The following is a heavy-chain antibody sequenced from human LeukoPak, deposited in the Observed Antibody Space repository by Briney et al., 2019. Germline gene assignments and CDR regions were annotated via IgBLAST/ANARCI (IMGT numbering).Heavy chain of an antibody. D-gene: IGHD2-15*01. V-gene: IGHV1-2*02. CDR3: ARDPSRYCSGGSCRERYYNWFDP. Sequence: ASVNVSCKASGYTFTGYYMHWVRQAPGQGVEWMGWINPNSGGTNYAQKFQGRVTMTRDTSISTAYMELSRLRSDDTAVYYCARDPSRYCSGGSCRERYYNWFDPWGQGTLVTVSS. J-gene: IGHJ5*02. CDR1: GYTFTGYY. CDR2: INPNSGGT.